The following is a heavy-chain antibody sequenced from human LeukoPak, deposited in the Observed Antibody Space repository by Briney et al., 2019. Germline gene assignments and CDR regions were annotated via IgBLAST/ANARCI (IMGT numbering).Heavy chain of an antibody. D-gene: IGHD3-3*01. Sequence: GGSLRLSCAASGFTFSSYGMSWVRQAPGKGLEWLSAISGSGGSTYYADSVKGRFTISRDNSKNTLYLQMNSLRAEDTAVYYCAKDRNYDFWSGYLDYWGQGTLVTVSS. V-gene: IGHV3-23*01. J-gene: IGHJ4*02. CDR2: ISGSGGST. CDR1: GFTFSSYG. CDR3: AKDRNYDFWSGYLDY.